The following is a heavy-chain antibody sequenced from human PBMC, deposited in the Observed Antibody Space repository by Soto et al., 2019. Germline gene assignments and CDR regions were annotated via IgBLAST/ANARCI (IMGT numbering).Heavy chain of an antibody. J-gene: IGHJ4*02. CDR3: ARGADDFGDFDY. CDR1: GGYISGSSYY. V-gene: IGHV4-61*05. D-gene: IGHD4-17*01. CDR2: VYYIGNT. Sequence: PSETLSLTCSVSGGYISGSSYYWGWIPQPPGKGLEWIGYVYYIGNTNYNPSLKSRVTISVDTSKNQFSLKLSSVTAADTAVYYCARGADDFGDFDYWGLGTLVTVSS.